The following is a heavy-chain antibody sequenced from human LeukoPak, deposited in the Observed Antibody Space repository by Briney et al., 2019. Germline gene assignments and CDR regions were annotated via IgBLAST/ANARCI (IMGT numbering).Heavy chain of an antibody. D-gene: IGHD3-10*01. J-gene: IGHJ4*02. CDR1: GGSISSGSYY. V-gene: IGHV4-61*02. CDR2: IYTSGST. Sequence: PSQTLSLTCTVSGGSISSGSYYWSWIRQPAGKGLEWIGRIYTSGSTNYNPSLKSRVTISVDTSKNQFSLKLSSVTAADTAVYYCARGRLWFGELFWRGYFDYWGQGTLVTVSS. CDR3: ARGRLWFGELFWRGYFDY.